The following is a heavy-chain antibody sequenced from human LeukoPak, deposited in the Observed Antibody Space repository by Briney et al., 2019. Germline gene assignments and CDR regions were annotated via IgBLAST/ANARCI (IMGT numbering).Heavy chain of an antibody. Sequence: GASVKVSCKASGFTLTHFDINWVRQATGQGLEWMGWMNSNTGNTGYAQEFQGRVTMTRDTSIGTAYMELTNLRAEDTAVYYCARGRRGSSGPWSWYLDLWGRGTLVTASS. V-gene: IGHV1-8*01. J-gene: IGHJ2*01. D-gene: IGHD3-22*01. CDR2: MNSNTGNT. CDR1: GFTLTHFD. CDR3: ARGRRGSSGPWSWYLDL.